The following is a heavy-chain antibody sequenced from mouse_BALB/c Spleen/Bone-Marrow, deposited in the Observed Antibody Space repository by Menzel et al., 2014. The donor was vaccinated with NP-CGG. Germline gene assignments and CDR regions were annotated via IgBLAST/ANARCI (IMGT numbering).Heavy chain of an antibody. Sequence: EVMLVESGGGLVEPGGSLKLSCAASGFTFSSYTMSWVRQTPDKRLEWVATITSGGSYTYYPDSVKGRFTISRDNAKNTLYLQMSSLKSEDTAMYYCTRDNGPFDYWGQGTTLTVSS. V-gene: IGHV5-6-4*01. J-gene: IGHJ2*01. CDR1: GFTFSSYT. CDR2: ITSGGSYT. CDR3: TRDNGPFDY. D-gene: IGHD1-2*01.